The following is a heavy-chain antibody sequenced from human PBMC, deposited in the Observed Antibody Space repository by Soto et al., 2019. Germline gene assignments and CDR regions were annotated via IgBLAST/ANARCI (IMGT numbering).Heavy chain of an antibody. CDR1: GDTLTELS. J-gene: IGHJ5*02. D-gene: IGHD3-3*01. Sequence: ASVKVSCKVSGDTLTELSMHWVRQAPGKGLEWMGGFDPEDGETIYAQKFQGRVTMTEDTSTDTAYMELSSLRSEDTAVYYCATLSNGFWSGTNNWFDPWGQGTLVTVSS. CDR3: ATLSNGFWSGTNNWFDP. CDR2: FDPEDGET. V-gene: IGHV1-24*01.